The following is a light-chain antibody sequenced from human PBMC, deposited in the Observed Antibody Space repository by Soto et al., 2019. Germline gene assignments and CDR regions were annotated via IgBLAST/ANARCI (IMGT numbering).Light chain of an antibody. CDR1: SSDVGSYNL. CDR2: EVS. V-gene: IGLV2-23*02. CDR3: CSYATPDHVI. J-gene: IGLJ2*01. Sequence: QSVLTQPASVSGSPGQSITLSCTGTSSDVGSYNLVSWYQRHPGKAPKLMIYEVSKRPSGVSDRFSGSKSGNTASLTISGHHPKDGADYYPCSYATPDHVIFGGGTQLPVL.